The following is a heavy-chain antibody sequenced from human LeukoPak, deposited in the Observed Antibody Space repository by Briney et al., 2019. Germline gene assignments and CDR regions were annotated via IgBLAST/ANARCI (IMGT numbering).Heavy chain of an antibody. CDR1: GGTFSSYA. Sequence: SVKVSCKASGGTFSSYAISWVRQAPGQGLEWMGRIIPILGIANYAQKSQGRVTITADKSTSTAYMELSSLRSEDAAVYYCARVANDYYDSSGYSTWGQGTLVTVSS. D-gene: IGHD3-22*01. J-gene: IGHJ4*02. CDR2: IIPILGIA. V-gene: IGHV1-69*04. CDR3: ARVANDYYDSSGYST.